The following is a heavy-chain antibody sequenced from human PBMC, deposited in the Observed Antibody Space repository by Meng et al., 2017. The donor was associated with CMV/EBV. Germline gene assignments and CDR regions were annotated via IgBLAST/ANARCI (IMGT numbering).Heavy chain of an antibody. CDR2: ISSSGTTI. V-gene: IGHV3-48*03. Sequence: GESLKISCAASGFTFTGYDMHWVRQAPGKGLEWVSYISSSGTTIKYADSVKGRFTISGDSAKSSLYLQMNSLSAEDTAVYYCARETFSSASYLGRWLDPWGQGTLVTSPQ. CDR1: GFTFTGYD. CDR3: ARETFSSASYLGRWLDP. D-gene: IGHD1-26*01. J-gene: IGHJ5*02.